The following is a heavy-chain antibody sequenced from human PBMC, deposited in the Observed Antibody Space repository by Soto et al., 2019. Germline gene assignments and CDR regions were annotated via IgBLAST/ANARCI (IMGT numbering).Heavy chain of an antibody. CDR2: MNPNSGKT. J-gene: IGHJ4*02. CDR1: GYTFTSYD. D-gene: IGHD6-19*01. V-gene: IGHV1-8*01. CDR3: ATRMVGVAVAGIGY. Sequence: GASVKVSCKASGYTFTSYDINWVRQATGQGLEWMGWMNPNSGKTGYAQKFQGRVTMTRNTSISTAYMELSSLRSEDTAVYYCATRMVGVAVAGIGYWGQGTLVTVSS.